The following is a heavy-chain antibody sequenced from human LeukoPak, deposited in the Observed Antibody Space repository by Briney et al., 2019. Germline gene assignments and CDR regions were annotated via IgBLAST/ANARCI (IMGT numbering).Heavy chain of an antibody. CDR3: ARAKPKNMVRGLIMRRESRYYFDY. D-gene: IGHD3-10*01. CDR2: ISSSGSTI. Sequence: GGSLRLSCAASGFTFSDYYMSWIRQAPGKGLEWVSYISSSGSTIYYADSVKGRFTISRDNSKSTLYIQMNSLRAEDTAVYYCARAKPKNMVRGLIMRRESRYYFDYWGQGTLVTVSS. CDR1: GFTFSDYY. J-gene: IGHJ4*02. V-gene: IGHV3-11*01.